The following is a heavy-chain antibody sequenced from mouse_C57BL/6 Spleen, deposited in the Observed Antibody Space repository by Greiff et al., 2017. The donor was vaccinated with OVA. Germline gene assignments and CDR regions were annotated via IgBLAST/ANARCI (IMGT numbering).Heavy chain of an antibody. J-gene: IGHJ1*03. V-gene: IGHV1-15*01. Sequence: VQLQQSGAELVRPGASVKLSCTASGFNIQDDYMHWVKQTPVHGLEWIGAIDPEHGGTAYNHKFKGKAILPADKSSSTAYMELRSLTAEDSAVYYCTRRSYGYDLDWYVDGWGTGTTVTVSS. CDR3: TRRSYGYDLDWYVDG. CDR1: GFNIQDDY. D-gene: IGHD2-2*01. CDR2: IDPEHGGT.